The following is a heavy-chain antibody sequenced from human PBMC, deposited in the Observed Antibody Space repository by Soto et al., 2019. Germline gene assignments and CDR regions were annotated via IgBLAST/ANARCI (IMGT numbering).Heavy chain of an antibody. D-gene: IGHD3-10*01. V-gene: IGHV3-23*01. CDR2: IGGSGGST. CDR3: VKESTTAVYGLGAYYFDY. Sequence: EVQLLESGGPLVQPGGSLRLSCAASGFTFSSFAMSWVRQAPGEGLEWVSGIGGSGGSTYYADSVKGRFTISRDNSKNTLYLQMNSLRAEDTAVYYCVKESTTAVYGLGAYYFDYWGQGTLVTVSS. J-gene: IGHJ4*02. CDR1: GFTFSSFA.